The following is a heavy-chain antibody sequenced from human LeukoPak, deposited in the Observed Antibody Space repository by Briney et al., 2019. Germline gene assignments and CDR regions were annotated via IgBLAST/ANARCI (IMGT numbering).Heavy chain of an antibody. Sequence: PGRSLRLSCAASGFNFSSYAMHWVRQAPGKGLEWVAVISYDGSNKYYADSVKGRFTISRDNSKNTLYLQMNSLRAEDTAVYYCASGYSSSWPFDYWGQGTLVTVSS. V-gene: IGHV3-30-3*01. J-gene: IGHJ4*02. D-gene: IGHD6-13*01. CDR1: GFNFSSYA. CDR3: ASGYSSSWPFDY. CDR2: ISYDGSNK.